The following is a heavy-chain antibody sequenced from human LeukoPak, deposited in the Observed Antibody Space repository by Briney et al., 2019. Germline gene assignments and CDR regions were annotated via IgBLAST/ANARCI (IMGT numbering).Heavy chain of an antibody. Sequence: SETLSLTCAVSGGSISSGGYSWSWIRQPPGKGLEWIGYIYHSGSTYYNPSLKSRVTISVDRSKNQFSLKLSSVTAADTAVYYCARVDYYDSSGYYQYYFDYWGQGILVTVSS. J-gene: IGHJ4*02. CDR2: IYHSGST. CDR1: GGSISSGGYS. V-gene: IGHV4-30-2*01. D-gene: IGHD3-22*01. CDR3: ARVDYYDSSGYYQYYFDY.